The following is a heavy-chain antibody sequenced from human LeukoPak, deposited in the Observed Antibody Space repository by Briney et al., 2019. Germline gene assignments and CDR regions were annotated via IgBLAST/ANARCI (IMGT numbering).Heavy chain of an antibody. D-gene: IGHD3-16*01. Sequence: PGGSLRLSCVASGFTFSNYAMTWVRQAPGKGLEWVSVISDSGGTTYYADSVKGRFTISRDNSKNTLFLQMNSLTAEDTAVYHCAKVLWGTGAYAPWDHWGQGTLVTVSS. CDR2: ISDSGGTT. CDR3: AKVLWGTGAYAPWDH. V-gene: IGHV3-23*01. J-gene: IGHJ4*02. CDR1: GFTFSNYA.